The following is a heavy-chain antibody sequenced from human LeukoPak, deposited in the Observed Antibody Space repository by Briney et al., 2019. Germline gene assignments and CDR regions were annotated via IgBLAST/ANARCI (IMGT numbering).Heavy chain of an antibody. J-gene: IGHJ4*02. Sequence: ASVKVSCKASGYTFTDYYMHWVRQAPGQGLEWMGWINPNSGGTNYAQNFQGRVTMTRDTSISTAYMELSRLRSDDTAVYFCARDNSHTGYDFFDYWGQGTLVTVSS. CDR1: GYTFTDYY. CDR3: ARDNSHTGYDFFDY. D-gene: IGHD5-12*01. V-gene: IGHV1-2*02. CDR2: INPNSGGT.